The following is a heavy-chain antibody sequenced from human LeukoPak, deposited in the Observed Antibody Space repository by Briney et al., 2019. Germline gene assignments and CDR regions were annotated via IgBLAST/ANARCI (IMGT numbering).Heavy chain of an antibody. Sequence: ASETLSLTCTVSGGSISSYYWSWVRQAPGKELEWIAYIYYSGRTNYNPSLKSRVTMSIDTSKNYFSLNLSSVTAADTAVYSCASTSGSYVFDYWGQGILVTVSS. J-gene: IGHJ4*02. CDR2: IYYSGRT. V-gene: IGHV4-59*01. CDR3: ASTSGSYVFDY. D-gene: IGHD1-26*01. CDR1: GGSISSYY.